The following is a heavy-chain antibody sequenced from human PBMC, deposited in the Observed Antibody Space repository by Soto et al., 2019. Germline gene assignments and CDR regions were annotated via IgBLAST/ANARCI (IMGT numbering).Heavy chain of an antibody. CDR3: TVIKLNYYDSSGYYY. CDR1: GFTFSNAW. V-gene: IGHV3-15*07. J-gene: IGHJ4*02. D-gene: IGHD3-22*01. CDR2: IKSKTDGGTT. Sequence: EVQLVESGGGLVKPGGSLRLSCAASGFTFSNAWMNWVRQAPGKGLEWVGLIKSKTDGGTTDYAAPVKGRFTISRDDSKNTLYLQMNSLKTEDTAVYYCTVIKLNYYDSSGYYYWGQGTLVTVSS.